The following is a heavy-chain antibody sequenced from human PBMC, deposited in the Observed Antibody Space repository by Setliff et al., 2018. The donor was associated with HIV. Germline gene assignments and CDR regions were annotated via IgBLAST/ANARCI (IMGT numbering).Heavy chain of an antibody. CDR1: GGSISSYY. Sequence: SETLSLTCTVSGGSISSYYWSWIRQPPGKGLEWIGYIYYSGSTNYNPSFKSRVTISVDTSKNQFSLKLSSVTAADTAVYYCAVSGYWEYFHDWGQGTLVTVSS. J-gene: IGHJ1*01. D-gene: IGHD2-15*01. V-gene: IGHV4-59*01. CDR2: IYYSGST. CDR3: AVSGYWEYFHD.